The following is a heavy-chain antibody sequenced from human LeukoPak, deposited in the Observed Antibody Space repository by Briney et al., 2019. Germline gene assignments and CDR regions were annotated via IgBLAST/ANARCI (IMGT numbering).Heavy chain of an antibody. Sequence: ASETLSLTCTVSGGSISSGDYCWSWIRQPPGKGLEWIGYIYYSGSTYYNPSLKSRVTISVDTSKNQFSLKLSSVTAADTAVYYCARADDRDMGGAFDIWGQGTMVTVSS. CDR3: ARADDRDMGGAFDI. D-gene: IGHD3-22*01. V-gene: IGHV4-30-4*01. CDR2: IYYSGST. CDR1: GGSISSGDYC. J-gene: IGHJ3*02.